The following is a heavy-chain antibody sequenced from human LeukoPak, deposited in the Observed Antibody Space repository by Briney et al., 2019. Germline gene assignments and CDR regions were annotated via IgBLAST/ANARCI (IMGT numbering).Heavy chain of an antibody. CDR1: GGSFSGYY. CDR2: INHSGST. V-gene: IGHV4-34*01. J-gene: IGHJ6*04. CDR3: ARGHYDILTGYYNVNYYYGMDV. D-gene: IGHD3-9*01. Sequence: PSETLSLTCAVYGGSFSGYYWSWIRQPPGEGLEWIGEINHSGSTNYNPSLKSRVTISVDTSKNQFSLKLSSVTAADTAVYYCARGHYDILTGYYNVNYYYGMDVWGKGTTVTVSS.